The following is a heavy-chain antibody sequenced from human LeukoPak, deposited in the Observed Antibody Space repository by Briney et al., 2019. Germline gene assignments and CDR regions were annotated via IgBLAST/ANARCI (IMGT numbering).Heavy chain of an antibody. CDR2: IIPIFGTA. D-gene: IGHD1-1*01. V-gene: IGHV1-69*13. J-gene: IGHJ4*02. CDR1: GGTFSSYA. Sequence: SVKVSCKASGGTFSSYAISWVRQAPGQGLEWMGGIIPIFGTANYAQKFQGRVTITADESTSTAYMELRSLSSDDTAVYYCGRRVGKFPTYYFDYWGQGTRVTVSS. CDR3: GRRVGKFPTYYFDY.